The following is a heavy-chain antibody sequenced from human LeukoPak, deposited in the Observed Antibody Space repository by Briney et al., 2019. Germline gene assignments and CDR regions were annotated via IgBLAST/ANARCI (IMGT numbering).Heavy chain of an antibody. V-gene: IGHV3-30*03. Sequence: PGGSLRLSCAASGFTFSSYGMHWVRQAPGKGLEWMAVISYDGSNKYYADSVKGRFTISRDNSKNTLYLQMNSLRAEDTAVYYCARVGRGYSFNAYYFDYWGQGTLVTVSS. CDR3: ARVGRGYSFNAYYFDY. J-gene: IGHJ4*02. CDR2: ISYDGSNK. CDR1: GFTFSSYG. D-gene: IGHD5-18*01.